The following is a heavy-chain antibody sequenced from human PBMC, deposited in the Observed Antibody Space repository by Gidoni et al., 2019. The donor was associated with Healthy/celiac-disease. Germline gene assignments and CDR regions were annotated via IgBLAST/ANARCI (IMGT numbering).Heavy chain of an antibody. D-gene: IGHD6-13*01. CDR1: GRSISSYS. CDR3: ARSGIAAAGPAAYYYYGMDV. CDR2: IYYIGST. J-gene: IGHJ6*02. V-gene: IGHV4-59*01. Sequence: QVQLQESGPGLVKPSETLSLPCPVSGRSISSYSWRWIRQPPGKGLEWIGYIYYIGSTNYNPSLKSRVTISVDTSKNQFSLKLSSVTAADTAVYYCARSGIAAAGPAAYYYYGMDVWGQGTTVTVSS.